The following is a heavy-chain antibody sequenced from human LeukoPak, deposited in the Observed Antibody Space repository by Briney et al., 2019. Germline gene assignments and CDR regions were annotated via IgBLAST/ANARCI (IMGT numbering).Heavy chain of an antibody. CDR1: GYTFTNYY. J-gene: IGHJ3*02. V-gene: IGHV1-46*01. CDR2: INPGGDNT. D-gene: IGHD5-24*01. Sequence: ASVKVSCKASGYTFTNYYIHWVRQAPGQGLEWMGLINPGGDNTDYAQNFQGRVTMTGDTSTSTVYMGLSSLRSEDTAVYYCARIRDGYNDAYDIWGQGTKVTVSS. CDR3: ARIRDGYNDAYDI.